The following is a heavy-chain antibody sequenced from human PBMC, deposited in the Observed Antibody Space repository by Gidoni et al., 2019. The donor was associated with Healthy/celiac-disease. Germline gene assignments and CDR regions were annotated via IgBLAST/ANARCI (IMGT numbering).Heavy chain of an antibody. D-gene: IGHD6-19*01. CDR2: ISGSGGST. Sequence: EVQLLESGGGLVQPGGSLRLSCAASGFPFSSYAMSWVRQAPGKGLGWVSAISGSGGSTYYADSVKGRFTISRDNSKNTLYLQMNSLRAEDTAVYYCAKEPGIAVVRGDYWGQGTLVTVSS. J-gene: IGHJ4*02. V-gene: IGHV3-23*01. CDR1: GFPFSSYA. CDR3: AKEPGIAVVRGDY.